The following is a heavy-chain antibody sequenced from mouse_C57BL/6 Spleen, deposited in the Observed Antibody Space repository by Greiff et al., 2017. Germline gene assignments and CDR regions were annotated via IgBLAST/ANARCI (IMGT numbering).Heavy chain of an antibody. CDR1: GYTFTSYG. J-gene: IGHJ3*01. CDR3: AEGDGYYVL. CDR2: IYPRSGNT. D-gene: IGHD2-3*01. Sequence: VKLQESGAELARPGASVKLSCKASGYTFTSYGIRWVKQRTGQGLEWIGGIYPRSGNTYYHEKIKGKDTLTEDKSSNTAYMELRSLTSEDSAVYFCAEGDGYYVLWGKGTLVTVSA. V-gene: IGHV1-81*01.